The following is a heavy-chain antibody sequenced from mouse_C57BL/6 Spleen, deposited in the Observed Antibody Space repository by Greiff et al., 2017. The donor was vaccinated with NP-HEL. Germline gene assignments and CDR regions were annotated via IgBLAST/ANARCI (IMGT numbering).Heavy chain of an antibody. J-gene: IGHJ1*03. CDR2: IDPSDSYT. Sequence: QVQLQQPGAELVMPGASVKLSCKASGYTFTSYWMHWVKQRPGQGLEWIGEIDPSDSYTTYNQKFKGKSPLPVDKSSSTAYMQLSSLTSEDSAVYYCARSLGRSSYWYFDVWGTGTTVTVSS. CDR1: GYTFTSYW. CDR3: ARSLGRSSYWYFDV. V-gene: IGHV1-69*01. D-gene: IGHD4-1*01.